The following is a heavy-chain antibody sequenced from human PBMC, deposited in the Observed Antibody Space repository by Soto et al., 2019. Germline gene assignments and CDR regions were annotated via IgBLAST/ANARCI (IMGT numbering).Heavy chain of an antibody. D-gene: IGHD2-2*01. V-gene: IGHV3-23*01. CDR1: GFTFRSYA. CDR3: AKDQTGYCSSTSAG. J-gene: IGHJ4*02. Sequence: EVQLLESGGGLVQPGGSLRLSCAASGFTFRSYAMSWVRQAPGKGLQWVSAISGSGGRTYYADSVKGRFTISRDNSKNTLYLLMNSLRAEDTAVYYCAKDQTGYCSSTSAGWGQGTLGTVSS. CDR2: ISGSGGRT.